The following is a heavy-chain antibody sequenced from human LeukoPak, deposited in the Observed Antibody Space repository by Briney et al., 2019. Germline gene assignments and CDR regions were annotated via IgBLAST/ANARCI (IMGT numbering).Heavy chain of an antibody. J-gene: IGHJ4*02. CDR3: ARLDTAMEFDY. CDR2: INHSGST. D-gene: IGHD5-18*01. Sequence: SETLSLTCAVYGGSFSGYYWSWTRQPPGKGLEWIGEINHSGSTNYNPPLKSRVTISVDTSKNQFSLKLSSVTAADTAVYYCARLDTAMEFDYWGQGTLVTVSS. CDR1: GGSFSGYY. V-gene: IGHV4-34*01.